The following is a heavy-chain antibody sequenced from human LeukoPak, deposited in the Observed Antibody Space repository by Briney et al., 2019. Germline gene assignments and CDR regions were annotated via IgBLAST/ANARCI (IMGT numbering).Heavy chain of an antibody. CDR2: IKSKTDGGTT. J-gene: IGHJ4*02. CDR1: GFTFSNAW. CDR3: TIPYYYDSSGLAPIDY. D-gene: IGHD3-22*01. Sequence: GGSLRLSCAASGFTFSNAWMSWVRQAPGKGLERVGRIKSKTDGGTTDYAAPVKGRFTISRDDSKNTLYLQMNSLKTEDTAVYYCTIPYYYDSSGLAPIDYWGQGTLVTVSS. V-gene: IGHV3-15*01.